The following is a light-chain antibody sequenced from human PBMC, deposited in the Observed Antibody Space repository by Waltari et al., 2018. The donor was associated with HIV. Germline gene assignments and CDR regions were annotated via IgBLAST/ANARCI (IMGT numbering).Light chain of an antibody. V-gene: IGKV1-9*01. J-gene: IGKJ4*01. CDR3: QQLKSYPLT. CDR2: AAS. Sequence: DIQLTQSPALLSASVGDRVTISCRASQDIDTYLAWYHQKPGKAPKRLIYAASTLQAGVSSRFSGSGSGTEVALTISGLQPDDFATYYCQQLKSYPLTFGGGTTVDI. CDR1: QDIDTY.